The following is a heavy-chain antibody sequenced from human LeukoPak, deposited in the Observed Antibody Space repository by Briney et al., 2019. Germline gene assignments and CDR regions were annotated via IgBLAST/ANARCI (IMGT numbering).Heavy chain of an antibody. D-gene: IGHD6-6*01. J-gene: IGHJ6*03. CDR1: GGSISSGSYY. CDR2: IYTSGST. V-gene: IGHV4-61*02. Sequence: SQTLSLTCTVSGGSISSGSYYWSWIRQPAGKGLEWIGRIYTSGSTNYNPSLKSRVTISVDTSKNQFSLKLSSVTAADTAVYYCARECIAARGDYYYYMDVWGKGTTVTVSS. CDR3: ARECIAARGDYYYYMDV.